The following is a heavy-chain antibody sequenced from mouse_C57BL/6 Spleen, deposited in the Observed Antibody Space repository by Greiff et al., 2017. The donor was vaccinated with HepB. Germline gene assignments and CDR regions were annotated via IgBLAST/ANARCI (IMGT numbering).Heavy chain of an antibody. CDR1: GYTFTSYW. CDR3: ARSHGNYRAMDY. Sequence: QVQLQQPGAELVKPGASVKLSCKASGYTFTSYWMHWVKQRPGQGLEWIGMIHPNSGSTNYNEKFKSKATLTVDKSSSTAYMQLSSLTSEDSAVYYCARSHGNYRAMDYWGQGTSVTVSS. V-gene: IGHV1-64*01. J-gene: IGHJ4*01. CDR2: IHPNSGST. D-gene: IGHD2-1*01.